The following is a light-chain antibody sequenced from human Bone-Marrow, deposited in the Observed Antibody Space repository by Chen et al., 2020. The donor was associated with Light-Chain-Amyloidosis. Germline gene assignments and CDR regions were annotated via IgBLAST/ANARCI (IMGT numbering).Light chain of an antibody. CDR3: MQITQFPWT. CDR1: PSLVNSDGDTY. J-gene: IGKJ2*01. Sequence: DIVMTQTPLSSPVTLGQPTSISCRSSPSLVNSDGDTYLSWLHQMPGQPPRLLIYKISNRFSGVPDRFRGSGAGTDVTLKITRVESEYVGIYYCMQITQFPWTFGQGTKLEIK. V-gene: IGKV2-24*01. CDR2: KIS.